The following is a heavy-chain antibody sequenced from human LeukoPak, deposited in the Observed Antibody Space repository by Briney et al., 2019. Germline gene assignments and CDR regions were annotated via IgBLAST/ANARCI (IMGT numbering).Heavy chain of an antibody. CDR2: INPNSGGT. V-gene: IGHV1-2*02. CDR3: ARDMSWSGYYYDY. D-gene: IGHD3-3*01. J-gene: IGHJ4*02. CDR1: GYTFTGYY. Sequence: ASVKVSCKASGYTFTGYYMHWVRQAPGQGLEWMGWINPNSGGTNYAQKFQGRVTMTRDTSNSTAYMELSRLRSDDTAVYYCARDMSWSGYYYDYWGQGTLVTVSS.